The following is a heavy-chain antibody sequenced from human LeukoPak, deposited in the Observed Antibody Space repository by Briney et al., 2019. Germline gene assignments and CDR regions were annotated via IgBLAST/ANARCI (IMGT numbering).Heavy chain of an antibody. V-gene: IGHV1-18*01. D-gene: IGHD3-9*01. CDR1: GYTFTSYG. Sequence: GASVKVSCKASGYTFTSYGISWVRQAPGQGLEWMGWISAYNGNTNYAQKLQGRVTMTTDTSTSTAYMELRSLRSDDTAVYYCARAIFYDILTGLDYWGQGTLVTVSS. J-gene: IGHJ4*02. CDR2: ISAYNGNT. CDR3: ARAIFYDILTGLDY.